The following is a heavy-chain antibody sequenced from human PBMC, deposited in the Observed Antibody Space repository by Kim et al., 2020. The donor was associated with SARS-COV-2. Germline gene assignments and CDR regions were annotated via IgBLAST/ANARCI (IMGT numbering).Heavy chain of an antibody. D-gene: IGHD6-19*01. CDR3: ATGGSGWYSFDY. CDR2: FDPEDGET. CDR1: GYTLTELS. V-gene: IGHV1-24*01. J-gene: IGHJ4*02. Sequence: ASVKVSCKVSGYTLTELSMHWVRQAPGKGLEWMGGFDPEDGETIYAQKFQGRVTMTEDTSTDTAYMELSSLRSEDTAVYYCATGGSGWYSFDYWGQGTLVTVSS.